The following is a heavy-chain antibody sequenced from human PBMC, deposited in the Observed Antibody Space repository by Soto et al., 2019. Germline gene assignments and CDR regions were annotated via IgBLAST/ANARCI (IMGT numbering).Heavy chain of an antibody. CDR2: VNSDGSNT. J-gene: IGHJ6*02. V-gene: IGHV3-74*01. D-gene: IGHD3-3*01. CDR3: ARDLGGTITIFGTSYGMDV. CDR1: GFTFSNNW. Sequence: GGSLRLSCAASGFTFSNNWMHWVRQAPAKGLVWVSRVNSDGSNTLYADSVKGRFTISRDNAKNSLYLQMNSLRAEDTAVYYCARDLGGTITIFGTSYGMDVWGQGTTVTVSS.